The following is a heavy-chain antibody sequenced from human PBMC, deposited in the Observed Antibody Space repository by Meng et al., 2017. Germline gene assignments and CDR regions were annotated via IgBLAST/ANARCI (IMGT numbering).Heavy chain of an antibody. CDR1: GGSISSSNW. D-gene: IGHD5-18*01. Sequence: LQGAVAGRWKPPGTMSLPCAVSGGSISSSNWWSWVRQPPGTVLEWIGEIYHSGSTNYNPSLKSRVTISVDKSKNQFSLKLSSVTAADTAVYYCARGSGYSYGFNWYFDLWGRGTLVTVSS. V-gene: IGHV4-4*03. J-gene: IGHJ2*01. CDR2: IYHSGST. CDR3: ARGSGYSYGFNWYFDL.